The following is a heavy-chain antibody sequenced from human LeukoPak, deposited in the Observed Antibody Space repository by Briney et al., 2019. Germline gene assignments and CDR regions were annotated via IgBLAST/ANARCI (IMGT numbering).Heavy chain of an antibody. Sequence: PSETLSPTCTVSGGSISSYYWSWIRQPAGKGLEWIGRIYTSGGTNYNPSLKSRVTMSVDTSKNQFSLKLSSVTAADTAVYYCARHPFATPFDYWGPGTVVTVSS. D-gene: IGHD2-15*01. CDR1: GGSISSYY. CDR3: ARHPFATPFDY. CDR2: IYTSGGT. V-gene: IGHV4-4*07. J-gene: IGHJ4*02.